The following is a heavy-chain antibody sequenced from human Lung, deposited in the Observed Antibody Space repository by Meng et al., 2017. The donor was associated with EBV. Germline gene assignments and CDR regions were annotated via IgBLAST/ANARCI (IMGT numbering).Heavy chain of an antibody. D-gene: IGHD1-14*01. CDR1: EFTFSRYW. V-gene: IGHV3-74*01. CDR3: SRDLAGSDDS. J-gene: IGHJ5*01. CDR2: INEYGSIT. Sequence: RLVESGGALVQPGXXXXVSCEVSEFTFSRYWMHWVRQVPGEGLVWVSRINEYGSITNYADSVKGRFTISRDNAKNTLYLQMNSLRAEDTGLYFCSRDLAGSDDSWGQGTLVTVSS.